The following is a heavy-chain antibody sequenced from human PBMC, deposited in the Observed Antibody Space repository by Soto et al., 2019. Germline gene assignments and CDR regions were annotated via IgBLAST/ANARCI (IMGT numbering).Heavy chain of an antibody. Sequence: QVQLVQSGAEVKKPGASVKVSCKASGYTFTSYAMHWVRQAPGQRLEWMGWINAGNGNTKYSQKLQGRVTITRDTSASTAYMELSSLRSEDTAVYYCARDIMAAAPDYWGQGTLVTVSS. CDR2: INAGNGNT. J-gene: IGHJ4*02. D-gene: IGHD6-13*01. CDR1: GYTFTSYA. V-gene: IGHV1-3*01. CDR3: ARDIMAAAPDY.